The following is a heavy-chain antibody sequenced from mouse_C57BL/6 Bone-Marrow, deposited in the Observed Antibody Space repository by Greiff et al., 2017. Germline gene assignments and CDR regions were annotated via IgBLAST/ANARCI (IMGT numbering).Heavy chain of an antibody. V-gene: IGHV3-6*01. D-gene: IGHD1-1*01. CDR1: GYSITSGYY. CDR2: ISYDGSN. CDR3: ANYYGSSYQAWFAY. J-gene: IGHJ3*01. Sequence: EVKLQESGPGLVKPSQSLSLTCSVTGYSITSGYYWNWIRKFPGNKLEWMGYISYDGSNNYNPFLKNRISITRDTSKNQFFLKLNSVTTEDTATYYCANYYGSSYQAWFAYWGQGALVTVSA.